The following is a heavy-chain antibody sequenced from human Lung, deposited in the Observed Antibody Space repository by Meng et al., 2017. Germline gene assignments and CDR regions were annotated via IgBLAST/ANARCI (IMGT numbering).Heavy chain of an antibody. Sequence: QWGVGLLKPSDTLSLTCVVNGGSFSGYYWSWIRQPPGKGLELIGEIIDSGSTNYNPSLKSRVTISVDTSKNQFSLRVTSVTAADRAVYYCVRRTYSSGWYFDYWGQGTLVTVSS. CDR2: IIDSGST. V-gene: IGHV4-34*02. CDR3: VRRTYSSGWYFDY. CDR1: GGSFSGYY. D-gene: IGHD6-19*01. J-gene: IGHJ4*02.